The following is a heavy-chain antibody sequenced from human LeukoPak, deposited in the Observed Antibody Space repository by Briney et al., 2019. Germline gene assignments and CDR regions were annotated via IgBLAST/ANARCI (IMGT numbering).Heavy chain of an antibody. CDR3: AKRMVRGGNQGNAFDI. V-gene: IGHV1-46*01. CDR1: GYTFTSYY. CDR2: INPSGGSA. D-gene: IGHD3-10*01. Sequence: ASVKVSCKASGYTFTSYYMHWVRQAPGQGLEWMGIINPSGGSASYAQKFQGRVTMTRDMSTSTVYMELSSLRSEDTAVYYCAKRMVRGGNQGNAFDIWGQGTMVTVSS. J-gene: IGHJ3*02.